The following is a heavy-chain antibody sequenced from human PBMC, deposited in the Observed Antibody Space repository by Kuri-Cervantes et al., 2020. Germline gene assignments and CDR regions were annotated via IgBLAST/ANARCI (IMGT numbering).Heavy chain of an antibody. CDR3: ARVGTFPWSGYYSSWFDP. D-gene: IGHD3-3*01. Sequence: SETLSLTCTVSGGSISSGNYYWSWIRQPPGKGLEWIGEIYHSGSTNYNPSLKSRVTISVDKSKNQFSLKVSSVTAADTAVYYCARVGTFPWSGYYSSWFDPWGAGTLVTVSS. V-gene: IGHV4-39*07. J-gene: IGHJ5*02. CDR2: IYHSGST. CDR1: GGSISSGNYY.